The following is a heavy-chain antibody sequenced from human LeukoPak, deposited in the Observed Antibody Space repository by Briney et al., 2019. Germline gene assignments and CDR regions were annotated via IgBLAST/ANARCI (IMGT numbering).Heavy chain of an antibody. D-gene: IGHD4-17*01. CDR2: VNHGGGT. CDR1: GGSFSDYF. V-gene: IGHV4-34*01. CDR3: ARMIDYDYGDYGGDY. J-gene: IGHJ4*02. Sequence: SETLSLTCAVYGGSFSDYFWNWIRQPPGKGLEWIGEVNHGGGTRYNPSLKSRATISVDTSKKQFSLKLSSVTAADTAVYYCARMIDYDYGDYGGDYWGQGTLVTVSS.